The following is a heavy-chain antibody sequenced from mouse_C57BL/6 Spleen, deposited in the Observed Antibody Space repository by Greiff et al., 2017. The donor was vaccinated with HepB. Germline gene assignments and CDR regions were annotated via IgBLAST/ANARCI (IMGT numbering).Heavy chain of an antibody. J-gene: IGHJ4*01. D-gene: IGHD2-3*01. V-gene: IGHV1-61*01. Sequence: QVQLQQPGAELVRPGSSVKLSCKASGYTFTSYWMDWVKQRPGQGLEWIGNIYPSDSETHYNQKFKDKATLTVDKSSSTAYMQLSSLTSEDSAVYYCARSFPMNYYAMDYWGQGTSVTVSS. CDR2: IYPSDSET. CDR1: GYTFTSYW. CDR3: ARSFPMNYYAMDY.